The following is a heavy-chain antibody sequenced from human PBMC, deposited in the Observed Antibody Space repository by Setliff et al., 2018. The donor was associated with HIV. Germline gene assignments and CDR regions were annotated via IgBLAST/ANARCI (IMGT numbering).Heavy chain of an antibody. CDR3: ARGVPADAYAFDI. CDR1: SYSFTSYG. V-gene: IGHV1-18*01. CDR2: ISAHNGHT. J-gene: IGHJ3*02. D-gene: IGHD2-2*01. Sequence: ASVKVSCKASSYSFTSYGFTWVRQAPGQGLEWMGWISAHNGHTDYAQKFQDRVTMSTDTSTTTAFMEPRSLISDDTAVYYCARGVPADAYAFDIWGQGTLVTVSS.